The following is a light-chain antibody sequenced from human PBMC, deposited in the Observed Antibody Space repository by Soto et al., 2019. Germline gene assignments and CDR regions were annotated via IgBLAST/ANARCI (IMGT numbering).Light chain of an antibody. Sequence: EIVMTQSPATLSVSPGERATLSCRASQSVNSNLAWYRQKPGQAPRLLISDASTRATGVPARFSGSGCGTEFTLTISSLQFEDSGIYYCQQYNFWPPLTFSGGTKVEIK. CDR2: DAS. CDR1: QSVNSN. CDR3: QQYNFWPPLT. V-gene: IGKV3-15*01. J-gene: IGKJ4*01.